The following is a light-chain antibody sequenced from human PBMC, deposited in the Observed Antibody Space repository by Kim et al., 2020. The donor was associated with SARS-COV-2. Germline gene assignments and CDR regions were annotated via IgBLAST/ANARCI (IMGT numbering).Light chain of an antibody. Sequence: QSALTQPASVSGSPGQSITISCTRTNSDIGGYNYVSWYQHHPGKAPKLLIYDVTKRPSGVSNRFSGSKSGSTASLTISGLQAEDEADYYCSSYTSSKTWLFGGGTKVTVL. CDR1: NSDIGGYNY. V-gene: IGLV2-14*03. J-gene: IGLJ3*02. CDR3: SSYTSSKTWL. CDR2: DVT.